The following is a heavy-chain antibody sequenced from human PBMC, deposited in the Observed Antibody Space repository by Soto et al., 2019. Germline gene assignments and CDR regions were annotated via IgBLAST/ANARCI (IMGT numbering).Heavy chain of an antibody. J-gene: IGHJ5*02. CDR3: ARCTVDTIVTSGWCHYLDP. Sequence: EVQLLDSGGGLVQPGGSLRLSCAASGFTFSSSAMSWVRQAPGKGLEWVSAVSGSGGTTYYADSVRGRFTISRDNSKNTLYLQMNSQRAEETAIYFCARCTVDTIVTSGWCHYLDPWGQGTLVTVSS. V-gene: IGHV3-23*01. CDR2: VSGSGGTT. D-gene: IGHD6-19*01. CDR1: GFTFSSSA.